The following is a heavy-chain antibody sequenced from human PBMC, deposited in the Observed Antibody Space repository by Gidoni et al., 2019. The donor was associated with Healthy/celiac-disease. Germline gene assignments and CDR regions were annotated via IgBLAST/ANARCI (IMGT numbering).Heavy chain of an antibody. D-gene: IGHD4-17*01. J-gene: IGHJ3*02. CDR3: AKAFSDYGDPHDAFDI. V-gene: IGHV3-23*01. CDR1: GFTFSSYA. Sequence: EVQLLESGGGLVQPGGSLRLSCAASGFTFSSYAMSWVRQAPGKGLEWVSAISGSGGSTYYADSVKGRFTISRDNSKNTLYLQMNSLRAEDTAVYYCAKAFSDYGDPHDAFDIWGQGTMVTVSS. CDR2: ISGSGGST.